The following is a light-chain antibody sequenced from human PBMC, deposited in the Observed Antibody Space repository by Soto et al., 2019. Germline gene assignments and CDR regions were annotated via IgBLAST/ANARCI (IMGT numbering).Light chain of an antibody. CDR3: FSYTSSGTYV. CDR1: SRDIAASNF. J-gene: IGLJ1*01. CDR2: EVS. Sequence: QSVLTQPASVSGSPGQSITISCTGTSRDIAASNFVSWYQQHPGKAPKLMIYEVSNRPSGVSNRFSGSKSGNTASLTISGLQAEDETDYYCFSYTSSGTYVFGTGTKVTVL. V-gene: IGLV2-14*01.